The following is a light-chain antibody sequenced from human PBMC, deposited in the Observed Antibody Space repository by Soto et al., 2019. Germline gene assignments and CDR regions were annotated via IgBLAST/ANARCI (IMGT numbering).Light chain of an antibody. CDR2: DAS. V-gene: IGKV3-15*01. CDR3: QQYDDWPRT. Sequence: EKVMTQSPATLSVSPGERATLSCRASQSVRSNLAGYQQKPGQPPRLLIYDASTRATGIPSRFSGSGSGTEFTLTISSLKSEDFAVYYCQQYDDWPRTFGQGTRVDFK. J-gene: IGKJ1*01. CDR1: QSVRSN.